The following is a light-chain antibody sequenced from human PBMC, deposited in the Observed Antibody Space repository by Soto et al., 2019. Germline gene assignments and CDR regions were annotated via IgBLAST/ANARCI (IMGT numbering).Light chain of an antibody. CDR3: HQRINWPTT. J-gene: IGKJ5*01. V-gene: IGKV1-12*01. CDR1: QAIDSW. Sequence: DIQMTQSPSSVSASVGDRVTITCRASQAIDSWLAWYQQKPGEAPKLLIFTGSLLHSGVPPRFSGSGSGTDFTLTISSLEPEDFAIYYCHQRINWPTTFGQGTRLEIK. CDR2: TGS.